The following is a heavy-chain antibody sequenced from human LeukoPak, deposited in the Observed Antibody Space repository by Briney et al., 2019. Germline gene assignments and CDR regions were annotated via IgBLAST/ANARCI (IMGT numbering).Heavy chain of an antibody. J-gene: IGHJ3*02. CDR1: GGSFSGYY. Sequence: PSETLSLTCAVYGGSFSGYYWSWLRQPPGKGLEWIGEINHSGSTNYNPSLKSRVTISVDTSKNQFSLKLSSVTAADTAVYYCARGRKRITMIVVVISNAFDIWGQGTMVTVSS. D-gene: IGHD3-22*01. CDR3: ARGRKRITMIVVVISNAFDI. V-gene: IGHV4-34*01. CDR2: INHSGST.